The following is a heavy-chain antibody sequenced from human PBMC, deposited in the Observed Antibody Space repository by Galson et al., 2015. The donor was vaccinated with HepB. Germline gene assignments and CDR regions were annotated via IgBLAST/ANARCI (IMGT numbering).Heavy chain of an antibody. CDR1: GYTFTSYY. V-gene: IGHV1-46*01. J-gene: IGHJ6*03. CDR2: INPSGGST. CDR3: ARGIYYYDSSGYYPLYYYYYMDV. D-gene: IGHD3-22*01. Sequence: SVKVSCKASGYTFTSYYMLWVRQAPGQGLEWMGIINPSGGSTSYAQKFQGRVTMTRDTSTSTVYMELSSLRSEDTAVYYCARGIYYYDSSGYYPLYYYYYMDVWGKGTTVTVSS.